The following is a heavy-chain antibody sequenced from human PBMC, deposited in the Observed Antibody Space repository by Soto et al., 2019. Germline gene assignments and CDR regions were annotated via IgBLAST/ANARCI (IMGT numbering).Heavy chain of an antibody. J-gene: IGHJ3*02. V-gene: IGHV4-30-4*01. CDR1: GGSISSGDYY. D-gene: IGHD1-7*01. CDR3: ARGGITGTGGAFDI. CDR2: IYYSGST. Sequence: PSETLSLTCTVSGGSISSGDYYWSWIRQPPGKGLEWIGYIYYSGSTYYNPSLKSRVTISVDTSKNQFSLKLSSVTAADTAVCYCARGGITGTGGAFDIWGQGXMVTVSS.